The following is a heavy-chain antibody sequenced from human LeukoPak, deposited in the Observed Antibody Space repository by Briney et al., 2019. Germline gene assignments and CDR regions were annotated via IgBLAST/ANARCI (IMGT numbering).Heavy chain of an antibody. CDR3: ARDTPYCGGDCYPDY. D-gene: IGHD2-21*01. Sequence: GGSLRLSCAAPGFTVSSNYMSWVRQAPGKGLEWVSVIYSGGSTYYADSVKGRFTISRDNSKNTLYLQMNSLRAEDTAVYYCARDTPYCGGDCYPDYWGQGTLVTVSS. CDR2: IYSGGST. J-gene: IGHJ4*02. V-gene: IGHV3-53*01. CDR1: GFTVSSNY.